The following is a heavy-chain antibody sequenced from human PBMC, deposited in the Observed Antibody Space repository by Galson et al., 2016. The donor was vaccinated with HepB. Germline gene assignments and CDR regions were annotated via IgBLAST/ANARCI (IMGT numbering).Heavy chain of an antibody. V-gene: IGHV4-39*01. Sequence: SETLSLTCTVSGGSITSFSHFWAWIRQPPGKGLEWIGSIFYTGTTSYNPSLKSRVTISVDTSKNQFSLKLTSVTAADTAVYFCARLQQLGRTDPWGQGTLVSVSS. CDR1: GGSITSFSHF. J-gene: IGHJ5*02. CDR2: IFYTGTT. D-gene: IGHD6-13*01. CDR3: ARLQQLGRTDP.